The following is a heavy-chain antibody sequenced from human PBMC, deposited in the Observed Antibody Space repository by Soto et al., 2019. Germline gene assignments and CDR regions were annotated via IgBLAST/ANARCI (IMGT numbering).Heavy chain of an antibody. CDR2: ITSSSHST. J-gene: IGHJ3*02. CDR3: ARDPNGDYIGAFDI. V-gene: IGHV3-23*05. CDR1: TFTFSTYA. D-gene: IGHD4-17*01. Sequence: PVGSLRLSCTPSTFTFSTYAMTWVRQAPGKGLQWVSSITSSSHSTNYADSMRGRFTISRDNSKNTLYLEVNSLRAEDTATYYCARDPNGDYIGAFDIWGQGIMVTVSS.